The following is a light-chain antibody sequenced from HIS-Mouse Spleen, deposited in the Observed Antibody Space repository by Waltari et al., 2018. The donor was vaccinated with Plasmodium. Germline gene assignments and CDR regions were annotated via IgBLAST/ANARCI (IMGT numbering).Light chain of an antibody. CDR1: ISRLGSNT. V-gene: IGLV1-44*01. CDR3: AAWDDSLNGVV. CDR2: SNN. J-gene: IGLJ2*01. Sequence: QSVLTQPPSASGTPGQRVTISCSGSISRLGSNTVNWYHPPPGTAPKLLIYSNNQRPSGVPDRFSGSKSGTSASLAISGLQSEDEADYYCAAWDDSLNGVVFAGGTKLTVL.